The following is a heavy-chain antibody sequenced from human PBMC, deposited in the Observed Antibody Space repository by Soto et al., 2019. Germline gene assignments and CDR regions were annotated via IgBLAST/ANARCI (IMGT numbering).Heavy chain of an antibody. Sequence: GGSLRRSCAASGFTVSNTYMTWVRQPPGKGLECVSVIYTAGGTNYADSVKGRFIISRDNSKKTLYLQMNSLRAEDTAVYYCARALPVAKGGFDPWGQGTLVTVSS. CDR1: GFTVSNTY. CDR3: ARALPVAKGGFDP. D-gene: IGHD2-2*01. J-gene: IGHJ5*02. CDR2: IYTAGGT. V-gene: IGHV3-53*01.